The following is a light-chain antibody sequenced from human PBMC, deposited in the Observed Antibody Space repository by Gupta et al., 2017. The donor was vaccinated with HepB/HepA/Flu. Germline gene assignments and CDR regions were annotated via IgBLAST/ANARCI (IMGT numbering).Light chain of an antibody. CDR1: QSVSSY. Sequence: EVVLTQSPATLSLSPGERATLSCRASQSVSSYLAWYQQKPGQAPRLLIYDASIRATGIPASFSGSGSGTDFTLTISSLEPEDFAVYYCQQRSGFTFGPGTKVDIK. J-gene: IGKJ3*01. CDR2: DAS. V-gene: IGKV3-11*01. CDR3: QQRSGFT.